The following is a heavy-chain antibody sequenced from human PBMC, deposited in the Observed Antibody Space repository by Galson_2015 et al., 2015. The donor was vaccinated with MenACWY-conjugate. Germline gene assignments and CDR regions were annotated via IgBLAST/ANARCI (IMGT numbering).Heavy chain of an antibody. CDR1: GGSFSGYY. CDR3: VRGRYNGGFNCYFDY. CDR2: FSYGGST. V-gene: IGHV4-34*01. Sequence: ETLSLTCAVYGGSFSGYYWSWIRQPPGKGLEWIGSFSYGGSTYYKSSLKSRVTISVDTSKNQFSLKLNFMTAADTAVYYCVRGRYNGGFNCYFDYWGQGTLVTVSS. D-gene: IGHD5-24*01. J-gene: IGHJ4*02.